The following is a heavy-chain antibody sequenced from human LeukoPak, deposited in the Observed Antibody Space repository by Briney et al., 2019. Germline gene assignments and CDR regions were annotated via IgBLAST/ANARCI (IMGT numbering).Heavy chain of an antibody. D-gene: IGHD6-13*01. V-gene: IGHV5-51*01. CDR2: IYPGDSDT. Sequence: GESLKISCKGSGYTFTTYWIGWVRQMPGKGLEWMGIIYPGDSDTTYSPSFQGQVTISADKSISTAYLQWSSLKASDSAMYYCGRIPAAGSLKGSFDIWGQGTMVTVSS. J-gene: IGHJ3*02. CDR1: GYTFTTYW. CDR3: GRIPAAGSLKGSFDI.